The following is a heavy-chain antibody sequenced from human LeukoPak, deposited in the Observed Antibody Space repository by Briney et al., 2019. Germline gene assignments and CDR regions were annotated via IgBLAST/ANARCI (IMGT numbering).Heavy chain of an antibody. J-gene: IGHJ4*02. Sequence: GGSLRLSCAASGFSFSTYSMIWVRQAPGKGLEWVSAISGSGGSTYYADSVKGRFTISRDNSKNTLYLQMNSLRAEDTAVYYCAKVRLFYFDYWGQGTLVTVSS. CDR3: AKVRLFYFDY. CDR2: ISGSGGST. CDR1: GFSFSTYS. V-gene: IGHV3-23*01.